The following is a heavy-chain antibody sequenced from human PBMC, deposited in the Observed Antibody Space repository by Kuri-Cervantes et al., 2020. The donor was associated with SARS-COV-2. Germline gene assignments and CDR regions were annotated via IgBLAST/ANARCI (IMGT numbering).Heavy chain of an antibody. CDR3: ARAGVGSVSFDP. CDR1: GGSISSYY. CDR2: IYYSGST. J-gene: IGHJ5*02. V-gene: IGHV4-59*01. D-gene: IGHD1-26*01. Sequence: SETLSLTCTASGGSISSYYWSWIRQPPGKGLEWIGYIYYSGSTNYNPSLKSRVTISVDTSKNQFSLKLSSVTAADTAVYYCARAGVGSVSFDPWGQGTLVTVSS.